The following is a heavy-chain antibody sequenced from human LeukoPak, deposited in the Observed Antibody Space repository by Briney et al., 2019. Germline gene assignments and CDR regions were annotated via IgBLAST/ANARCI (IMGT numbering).Heavy chain of an antibody. CDR3: ATVKLWFGELSTYGMDV. J-gene: IGHJ6*02. Sequence: ASVKVSCKVSGYTLTELSMHWVRQAPGKGLEWMGGFDPEDGETIYAQKFQGRVTMTEDTSTDTAYMELSSLRSEDTAVYYCATVKLWFGELSTYGMDVWGQGTTVTVSS. CDR2: FDPEDGET. D-gene: IGHD3-10*01. V-gene: IGHV1-24*01. CDR1: GYTLTELS.